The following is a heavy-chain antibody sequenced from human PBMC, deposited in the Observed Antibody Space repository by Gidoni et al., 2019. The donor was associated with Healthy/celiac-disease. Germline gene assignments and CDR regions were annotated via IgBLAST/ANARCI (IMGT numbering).Heavy chain of an antibody. V-gene: IGHV3-21*01. J-gene: IGHJ5*02. CDR1: GFTFSSYS. D-gene: IGHD3-22*01. CDR2: ISSSSSYI. Sequence: EVQLVESGGGLVKPGGSLRLSCAASGFTFSSYSMNWVRQAPGKGLEWVSSISSSSSYIYYADSVKGRFTISRDNAKNSRYLQMNSLRAEDTAVYYCARDRSYYDSSGLFDPWGQGTLVTVSS. CDR3: ARDRSYYDSSGLFDP.